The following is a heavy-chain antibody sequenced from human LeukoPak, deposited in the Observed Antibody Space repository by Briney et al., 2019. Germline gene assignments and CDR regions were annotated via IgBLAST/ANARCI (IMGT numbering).Heavy chain of an antibody. D-gene: IGHD6-19*01. Sequence: SETLSLTCTVSGGSISGYYWSWIRQPPGKGLEWIGYVYYSGSTNYNPSLKSRVTISVDTSKNQFSLKLVSVTAADTAVYYCARFPYNGGSSNAYWGQGSLVTVSS. CDR2: VYYSGST. CDR3: ARFPYNGGSSNAY. V-gene: IGHV4-59*08. J-gene: IGHJ4*02. CDR1: GGSISGYY.